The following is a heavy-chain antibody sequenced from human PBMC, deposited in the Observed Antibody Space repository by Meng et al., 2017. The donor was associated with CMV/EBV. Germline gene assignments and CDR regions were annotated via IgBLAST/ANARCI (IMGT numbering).Heavy chain of an antibody. CDR1: GGSFSGYY. D-gene: IGHD3-3*01. CDR2: INHSGST. CDR3: ARGSRRLPRFNWFDP. J-gene: IGHJ5*02. V-gene: IGHV4-34*01. Sequence: QVQLQQWGAGLLKPSETLSLHCAVYGGSFSGYYWSWIRQPPGKGLEWIGEINHSGSTNYNPSLKSRVTISVDTSKNQFSLKLSSVTAADTAVYYCARGSRRLPRFNWFDPWGQGTLVTVSS.